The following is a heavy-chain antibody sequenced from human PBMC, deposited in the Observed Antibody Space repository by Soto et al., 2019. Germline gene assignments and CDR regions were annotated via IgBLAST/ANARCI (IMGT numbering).Heavy chain of an antibody. CDR2: TYYRSKWYN. CDR1: GHSVSSNSAA. J-gene: IGHJ6*02. CDR3: ARDPIAAAGTDYYYGMDV. D-gene: IGHD6-13*01. Sequence: SPTLSLTCAISGHSVSSNSAACNWIRQSPTRGLEWLGRTYYRSKWYNDYAVSVKSRITINPDTSKNQFSLQLNSVTPEDTAVYYCARDPIAAAGTDYYYGMDVWGQGTTVTVSS. V-gene: IGHV6-1*01.